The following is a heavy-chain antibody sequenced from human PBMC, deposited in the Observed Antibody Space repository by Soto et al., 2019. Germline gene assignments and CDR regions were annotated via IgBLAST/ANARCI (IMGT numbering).Heavy chain of an antibody. V-gene: IGHV1-18*01. CDR1: GYTFTRHG. CDR3: ARRFYYYDSSGIYGAPDPETLDI. Sequence: QVQLVQSGAEVKKPGASVKVSCKASGYTFTRHGISWVRQAPGQGLEWMGWISAYSGNTNYAQKLQGRVTMTTDTSTSTAYMELRSLRSDDTAVYYCARRFYYYDSSGIYGAPDPETLDIWGQGTVLTVSS. D-gene: IGHD3-22*01. CDR2: ISAYSGNT. J-gene: IGHJ3*02.